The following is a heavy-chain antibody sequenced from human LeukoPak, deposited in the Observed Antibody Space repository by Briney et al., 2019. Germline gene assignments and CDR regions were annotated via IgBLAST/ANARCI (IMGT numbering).Heavy chain of an antibody. V-gene: IGHV1-69*13. CDR3: ARIRSIELEWSENYFDY. J-gene: IGHJ4*02. CDR2: IIPIFGTA. CDR1: GGTFSSYA. D-gene: IGHD3-3*01. Sequence: ASVKVSCKASGGTFSSYAISWVRQAPGQGLEWMGGIIPIFGTANYAQKFQGRVTITADESTSTAYMELSSLRSEDTAVYYCARIRSIELEWSENYFDYWGQGTLVTVSS.